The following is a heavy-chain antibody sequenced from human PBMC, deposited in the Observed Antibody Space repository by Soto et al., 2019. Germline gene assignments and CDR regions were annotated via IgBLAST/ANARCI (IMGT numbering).Heavy chain of an antibody. CDR2: ISYDGSNK. Sequence: GGSLRLSCAASGFTFSSYGMHWVRQAPGKGLEWVAVISYDGSNKYYADSVKGRFTISRDNSKNTLYLQMNSLRAEDTAVYYCAKDRLTPLMLGWFDPWGQGTLVTVSS. CDR1: GFTFSSYG. D-gene: IGHD3-10*02. V-gene: IGHV3-30*18. CDR3: AKDRLTPLMLGWFDP. J-gene: IGHJ5*02.